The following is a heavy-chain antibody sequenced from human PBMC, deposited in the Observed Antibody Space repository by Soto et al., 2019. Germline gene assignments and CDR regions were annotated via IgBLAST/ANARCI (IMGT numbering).Heavy chain of an antibody. D-gene: IGHD4-17*01. V-gene: IGHV1-8*01. CDR2: MNPNSGNT. Sequence: QVQLVQSGAEVKEPGASVKVSCKASGYTFTSYDVNWVRQATGQGLEWMGWMNPNSGNTGYAQRFQGRVTMTRDTSLSTAYMELSILKSEDTAVYYCATTVTDFDYWGQGTLVTVAS. CDR1: GYTFTSYD. CDR3: ATTVTDFDY. J-gene: IGHJ4*02.